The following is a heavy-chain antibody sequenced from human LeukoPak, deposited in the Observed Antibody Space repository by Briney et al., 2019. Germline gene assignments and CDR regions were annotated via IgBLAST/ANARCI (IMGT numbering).Heavy chain of an antibody. CDR2: IYTSGST. D-gene: IGHD3-16*02. CDR3: ARGVLDLRLGELSFDD. J-gene: IGHJ5*02. CDR1: GGSISSYY. V-gene: IGHV4-4*07. Sequence: SETLSLTCTVSGGSISSYYWSWIRQPAGKGLEWIGRIYTSGSTNYNPSLKSRVTMSVDTSKNQFSLKLSSVTAADTAVYYCARGVLDLRLGELSFDDWGQGTLVTVSS.